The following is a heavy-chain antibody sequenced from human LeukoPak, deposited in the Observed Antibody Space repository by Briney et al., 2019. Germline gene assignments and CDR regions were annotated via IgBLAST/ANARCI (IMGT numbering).Heavy chain of an antibody. Sequence: SETLSLTCTVSGGSISSYYWSWIRQPPGKGLEWIGYIYYSGSTNYNPSLKSRVTISVDTSKNQFSLKLSSVTAAYTAVYYCARCGGYCSSPGGFAPWGQRTLVTVSS. J-gene: IGHJ5*02. CDR2: IYYSGST. V-gene: IGHV4-59*01. CDR1: GGSISSYY. CDR3: ARCGGYCSSPGGFAP. D-gene: IGHD6-6*01.